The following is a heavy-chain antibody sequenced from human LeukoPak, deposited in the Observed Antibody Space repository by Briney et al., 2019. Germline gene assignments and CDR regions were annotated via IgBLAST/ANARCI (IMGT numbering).Heavy chain of an antibody. D-gene: IGHD2-2*01. CDR3: VREEVRYCSSTSCYGWFDP. Sequence: KPSETLSLTCTVSGGSISSSSYYWGWIRQPPGKGLEWIGSIYYSGSTYYNPSLKSRVTISVDTSKNQFSLKLSSVTAADTAVYYCVREEVRYCSSTSCYGWFDPWGQGTLVTVSS. CDR2: IYYSGST. CDR1: GGSISSSSYY. J-gene: IGHJ5*02. V-gene: IGHV4-39*02.